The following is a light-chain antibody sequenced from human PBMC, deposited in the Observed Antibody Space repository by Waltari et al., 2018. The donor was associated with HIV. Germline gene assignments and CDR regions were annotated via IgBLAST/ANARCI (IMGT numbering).Light chain of an antibody. J-gene: IGLJ2*01. Sequence: QSALTQPLSASGSPGQSVTISCTGASSDVGGFDYVSWYQQHPGKAPKLMLYDVTKPSGVAARFSGCNTASTTSLPAAARQQEEEDADYCCSYAASSMNYTFGAGTKVTVL. CDR1: SSDVGGFDY. CDR2: DVT. CDR3: CSYAASSMNYT. V-gene: IGLV2-8*01.